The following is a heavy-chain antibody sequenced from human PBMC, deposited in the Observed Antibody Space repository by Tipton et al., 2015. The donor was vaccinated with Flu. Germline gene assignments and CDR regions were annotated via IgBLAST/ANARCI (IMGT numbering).Heavy chain of an antibody. Sequence: TLSLTCTVSGGSISSSSYYWGWIRQPPGKGLEWIGSIYYSGSTYYNPSLKSRVTISVDTSKNQFSLKLSSVTAADTAVYYCASSYSSGRYGSGAFDIWGQGTMVTVSS. J-gene: IGHJ3*02. V-gene: IGHV4-39*07. CDR2: IYYSGST. CDR3: ASSYSSGRYGSGAFDI. CDR1: GGSISSSSYY. D-gene: IGHD6-19*01.